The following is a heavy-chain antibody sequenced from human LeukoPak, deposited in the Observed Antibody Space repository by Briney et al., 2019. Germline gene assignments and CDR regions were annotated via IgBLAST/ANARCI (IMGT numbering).Heavy chain of an antibody. J-gene: IGHJ4*02. CDR2: ISSRSTTI. V-gene: IGHV3-48*01. Sequence: GGSLRLSCAASGFTFSNYSINWVRQAPGKGLEWVSYISSRSTTIYYADSVKGRFTISRDNAKNSLYLQMNSLRAEDTAVYYCATMIFGVVIPLDYWGQGSRATVSS. CDR1: GFTFSNYS. CDR3: ATMIFGVVIPLDY. D-gene: IGHD3/OR15-3a*01.